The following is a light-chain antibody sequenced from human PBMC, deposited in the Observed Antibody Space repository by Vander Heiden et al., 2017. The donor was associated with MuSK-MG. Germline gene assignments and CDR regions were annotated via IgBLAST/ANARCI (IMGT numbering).Light chain of an antibody. J-gene: IGLJ3*02. V-gene: IGLV1-47*03. CDR1: SSNIGSNY. CDR2: KDN. CDR3: ATWDNSLSAWL. Sequence: QSVLTQTPSASGTPGQRVTISCSGSSSNIGSNYVYWYQHLPGTAPNLLIFKDNPRPSGVPDRFSGSKSGTSASLAISGLWSDDEADYYCATWDNSLSAWLFGGGTKLTVL.